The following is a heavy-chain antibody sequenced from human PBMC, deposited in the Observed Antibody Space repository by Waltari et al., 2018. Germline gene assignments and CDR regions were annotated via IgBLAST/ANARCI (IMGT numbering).Heavy chain of an antibody. CDR2: MYYSGST. CDR3: AREGYSSGWYDYYYGMDV. CDR1: GRSISSYY. J-gene: IGHJ6*02. V-gene: IGHV4-59*01. Sequence: QVQLQESGPGLVKPSETLSLTCPVSGRSISSYYWRWIRQPTGKGLEWIGYMYYSGSTNYNPSLKSRVTISVDTSKNQFSLKLSSVTAADTAVYYCAREGYSSGWYDYYYGMDVWGQGTTVTVSS. D-gene: IGHD6-19*01.